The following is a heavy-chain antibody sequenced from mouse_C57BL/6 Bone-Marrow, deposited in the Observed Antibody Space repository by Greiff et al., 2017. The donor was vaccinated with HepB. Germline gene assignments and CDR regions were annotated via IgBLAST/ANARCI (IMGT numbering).Heavy chain of an antibody. CDR2: FTMYSDAT. V-gene: IGHV1-49*01. CDR1: SFAFMASA. J-gene: IGHJ4*01. CDR3: AREAMDY. Sequence: LKQSGAELVRPGSSVKLSCKDSSFAFMASAMHWVKQRPGHGLEWIGSFTMYSDATEYSENFKGKATLTANTSSSTAYMELSSLTSEDSAVYYCAREAMDYWGQGTSVTVSS.